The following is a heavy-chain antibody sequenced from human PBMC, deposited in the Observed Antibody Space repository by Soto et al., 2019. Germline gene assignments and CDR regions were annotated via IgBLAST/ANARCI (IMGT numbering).Heavy chain of an antibody. CDR1: GFTFSSYA. D-gene: IGHD3-22*01. Sequence: SCAASGFTFSSYAMNWVRQAPGRGLEWVSYITGNSDTIYHADSVQGRFTISRDNAKNSLFLQMNSLRGADTAVYYCVREDYYDTNGMDVWGQGTTVTVSS. CDR3: VREDYYDTNGMDV. V-gene: IGHV3-48*01. CDR2: ITGNSDTI. J-gene: IGHJ6*02.